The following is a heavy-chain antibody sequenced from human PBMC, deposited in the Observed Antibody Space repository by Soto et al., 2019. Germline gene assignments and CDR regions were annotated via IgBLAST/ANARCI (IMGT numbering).Heavy chain of an antibody. D-gene: IGHD2-15*01. CDR1: GFTFSSYW. J-gene: IGHJ4*02. Sequence: VQLVESGGGLVQPGGSLRLSCAASGFTFSSYWMHWVRQAPGKGLEWIGYIYYSGSTYYNPSLKSRVTISVDTSKNQFSLKLSSVTAADTAVYYCARARYCSGGSCDFDYWGQGTLVTVSS. CDR3: ARARYCSGGSCDFDY. V-gene: IGHV4-59*06. CDR2: IYYSGST.